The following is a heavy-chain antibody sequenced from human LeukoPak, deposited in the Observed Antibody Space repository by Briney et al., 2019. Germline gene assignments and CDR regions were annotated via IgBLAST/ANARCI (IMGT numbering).Heavy chain of an antibody. CDR3: ARGRHGIQLWDHYFDY. CDR2: ISYDGSNK. CDR1: GFTFSSYA. Sequence: QPGGSLRLSCAASGFTFSSYAMHWVRQAPGKGLEWVAIISYDGSNKYYADSVKGRFTISRDNSKNTLYLQMNSLRAEDTAVYYCARGRHGIQLWDHYFDYWGQGTLVTVSS. V-gene: IGHV3-30-3*01. J-gene: IGHJ4*02. D-gene: IGHD5-18*01.